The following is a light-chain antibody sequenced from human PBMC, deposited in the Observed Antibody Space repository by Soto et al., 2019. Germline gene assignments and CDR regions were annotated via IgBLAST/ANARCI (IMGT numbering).Light chain of an antibody. Sequence: EIVMTQSPATLSVSPGERATLSCRASQNVGTKLAWYQQKPGQAPRLLIYGASTRATGFPARFSGSGSGTEFTLTISSLQSEDVAVYYCQQYNNWPPGATFGPGTKVEI. CDR1: QNVGTK. J-gene: IGKJ3*01. CDR2: GAS. CDR3: QQYNNWPPGAT. V-gene: IGKV3-15*01.